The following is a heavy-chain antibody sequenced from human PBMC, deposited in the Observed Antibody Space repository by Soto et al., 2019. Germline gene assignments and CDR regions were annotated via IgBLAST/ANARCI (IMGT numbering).Heavy chain of an antibody. J-gene: IGHJ4*02. CDR2: ISWNSGSI. D-gene: IGHD6-19*01. V-gene: IGHV3-9*01. Sequence: EVQLVESGGGLVQPGRSLRLSCAASGYTFDDYAMHWVRQAPGKGLEWVSGISWNSGSIGYADSVKGRFTISRDKAKNSLYLQMNSLRAEDTALYYCAKDKMSKYSSGWYHFDYWGQGTLVTVSS. CDR3: AKDKMSKYSSGWYHFDY. CDR1: GYTFDDYA.